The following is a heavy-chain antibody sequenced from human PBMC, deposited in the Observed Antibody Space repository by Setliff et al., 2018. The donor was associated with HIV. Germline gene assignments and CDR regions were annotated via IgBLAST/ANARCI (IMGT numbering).Heavy chain of an antibody. CDR3: VRNSSDYVEEE. CDR2: IYYSGSS. Sequence: PSETLPLTCKVSGDSVNSYNYYWSWTRQHPGKGLEWIGYIYYSGSSYYNPSVRSRVIMSLDTSENHFSLKLSSVTAADTAVYYCVRNSSDYVEEEWGQGTQVTVSS. CDR1: GDSVNSYNYY. D-gene: IGHD3-10*02. V-gene: IGHV4-31*03. J-gene: IGHJ4*02.